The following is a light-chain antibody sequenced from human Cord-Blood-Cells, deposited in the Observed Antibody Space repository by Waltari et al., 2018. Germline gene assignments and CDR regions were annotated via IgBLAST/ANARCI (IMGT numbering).Light chain of an antibody. CDR2: GAS. CDR1: QSVSSSY. V-gene: IGKV3-20*01. J-gene: IGKJ1*01. Sequence: EIVLTQSPGTLSLSPGERATLSCRASQSVSSSYLAWYQQKPGQAPRLLISGASSRATGIPDRCSGSGSGTDFTLTISRLEPEDFAVYYCQQYGSSRTWTFGQGTKVEIK. CDR3: QQYGSSRTWT.